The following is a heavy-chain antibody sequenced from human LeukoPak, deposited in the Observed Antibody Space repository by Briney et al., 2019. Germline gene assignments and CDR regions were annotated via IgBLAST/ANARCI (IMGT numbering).Heavy chain of an antibody. D-gene: IGHD3-10*01. J-gene: IGHJ4*02. V-gene: IGHV4-34*01. CDR3: ASSMVRGATIY. Sequence: SETLSLTCAVYGGSFSGYYWSWIRQPPGKGLEWIGEINHSGSTNYNPSLKSRVTISVDTSKNQFSLKLSSVTAADTAVYYCASSMVRGATIYWGQGTLVTVSS. CDR1: GGSFSGYY. CDR2: INHSGST.